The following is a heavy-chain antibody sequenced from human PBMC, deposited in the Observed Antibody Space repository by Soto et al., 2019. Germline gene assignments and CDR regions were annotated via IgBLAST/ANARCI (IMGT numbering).Heavy chain of an antibody. CDR2: IIPIFGTA. V-gene: IGHV1-69*13. CDR1: GGTFSSYA. CDR3: ASSPQVTIFGVVTTRWFDP. J-gene: IGHJ5*02. D-gene: IGHD3-3*01. Sequence: SVKVSCKASGGTFSSYAISWVRQAPGQGLEWMGGIIPIFGTANYAQKFQGRVTITADESTSTAYMELSSLRSEDTAVYYCASSPQVTIFGVVTTRWFDPWGQGTLVTVSS.